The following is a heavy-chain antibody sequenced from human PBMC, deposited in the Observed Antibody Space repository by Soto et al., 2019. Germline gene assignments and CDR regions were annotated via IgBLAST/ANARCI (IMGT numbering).Heavy chain of an antibody. V-gene: IGHV3-48*03. D-gene: IGHD1-26*01. CDR3: ASDSWGSYYRMGAFDI. Sequence: LRLSCAASGFTFSSYEMNWVRQAPGKGLEWVSYISSSGSTIYYADSVKGRFTISRDNAKNSLYLQMNSLRAEDTAVYYCASDSWGSYYRMGAFDIWGQGTMVTVSS. CDR2: ISSSGSTI. J-gene: IGHJ3*02. CDR1: GFTFSSYE.